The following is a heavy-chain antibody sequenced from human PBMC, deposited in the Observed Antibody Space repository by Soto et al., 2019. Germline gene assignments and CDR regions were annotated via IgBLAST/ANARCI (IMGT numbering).Heavy chain of an antibody. J-gene: IGHJ4*02. CDR2: ISYDGNNK. V-gene: IGHV3-30*18. CDR1: GFTFSTYG. CDR3: AKSVYNWNDAFFDY. D-gene: IGHD1-1*01. Sequence: GASLKISCAASGFTFSTYGMHWVRQAPGKGLEWVAVISYDGNNKYYADSVKGRFTISRDNSKNTLYLQMSSLRAEDTAVYYCAKSVYNWNDAFFDYWGQGTLVTVSP.